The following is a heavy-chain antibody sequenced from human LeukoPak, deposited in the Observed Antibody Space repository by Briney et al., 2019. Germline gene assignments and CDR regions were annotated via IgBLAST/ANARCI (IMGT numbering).Heavy chain of an antibody. V-gene: IGHV3-30-3*01. CDR2: ILNDGGNK. CDR1: GFSFSTYT. Sequence: GGSLRLSCAASGFSFSTYTMHWVRQAPGKGLEWVALILNDGGNKYYADSVKGRFTISRDNSKNTLYLQMNSLRTEDTAVYYCAREGQAFDIWGQGTMVTVSS. CDR3: AREGQAFDI. J-gene: IGHJ3*02.